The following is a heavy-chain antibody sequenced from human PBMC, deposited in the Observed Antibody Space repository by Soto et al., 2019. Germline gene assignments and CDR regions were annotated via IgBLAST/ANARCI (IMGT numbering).Heavy chain of an antibody. V-gene: IGHV1-18*01. CDR3: ARDLAVRLVDY. D-gene: IGHD6-19*01. J-gene: IGHJ4*02. CDR1: GYTFTSYG. Sequence: QVQLVQSGAEVKKPGASVKVSCKASGYTFTSYGISWVRQAPGQGLEWMGWISAYNGNTKYTQKTQGRVTMTTDTSTSTGYMELRSLRSDDTAVYYCARDLAVRLVDYWGQGTLVTVSS. CDR2: ISAYNGNT.